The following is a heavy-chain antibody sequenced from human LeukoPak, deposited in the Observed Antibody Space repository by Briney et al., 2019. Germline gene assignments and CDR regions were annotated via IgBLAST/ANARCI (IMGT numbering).Heavy chain of an antibody. CDR2: ISYDGSNK. Sequence: VQLGGSLRLSCAASGFTFSRYAMHWVRQAPGKGLEWVALISYDGSNKYYVDSVKGRSTISRDNAKNTLYLQMNSLRAEDTAVYYCARGSDSSGPGETNYFDYWGQGTLVTVSS. CDR3: ARGSDSSGPGETNYFDY. J-gene: IGHJ4*02. CDR1: GFTFSRYA. V-gene: IGHV3-30*03. D-gene: IGHD3-10*01.